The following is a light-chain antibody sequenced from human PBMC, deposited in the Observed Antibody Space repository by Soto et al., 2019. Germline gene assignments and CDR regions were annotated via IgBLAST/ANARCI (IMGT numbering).Light chain of an antibody. J-gene: IGKJ4*01. CDR3: QQYGDSPLT. CDR2: GAS. Sequence: EIVLTQSPGTLPLSPGERATLSCRASQSVSSNYLAWYQQKPGQAPRLFIYGASSRATGIPDRFSGSGSGTDFSLTISRLEPEDSAVYYCQQYGDSPLTFGGGTKVEIK. CDR1: QSVSSNY. V-gene: IGKV3-20*01.